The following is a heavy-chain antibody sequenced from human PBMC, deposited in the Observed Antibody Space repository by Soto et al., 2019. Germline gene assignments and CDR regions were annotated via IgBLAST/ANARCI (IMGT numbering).Heavy chain of an antibody. J-gene: IGHJ4*02. Sequence: EVKLLESGGAVVQPGGSLRLSCASSGFDFSSYAMSWVRQAPGKGLEWVSGISANGVSTYYADSVKGRFTISRDNSRDMVFLQMNSLRAEDTALYYCAKPKRYCSSTSCYYFDNWGQGTLATVSS. V-gene: IGHV3-23*01. CDR3: AKPKRYCSSTSCYYFDN. CDR1: GFDFSSYA. CDR2: ISANGVST. D-gene: IGHD2-2*01.